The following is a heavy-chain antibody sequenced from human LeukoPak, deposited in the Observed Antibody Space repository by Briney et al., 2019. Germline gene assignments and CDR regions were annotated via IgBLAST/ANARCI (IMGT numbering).Heavy chain of an antibody. CDR1: GFTFSSYE. J-gene: IGHJ3*02. CDR3: ARPYSSSWYRAFDI. Sequence: GGSLRLSCAASGFTFSSYEMNWVRQAPGKGLEWVSYISSSGSTIYYADSVKGRFTISRDNAKNSLYLQMNSLRAEDTAAYYCARPYSSSWYRAFDIWGQGTMVTVSS. D-gene: IGHD6-13*01. CDR2: ISSSGSTI. V-gene: IGHV3-48*03.